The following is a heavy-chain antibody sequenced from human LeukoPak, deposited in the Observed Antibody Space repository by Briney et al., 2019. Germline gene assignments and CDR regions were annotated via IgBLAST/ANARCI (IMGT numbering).Heavy chain of an antibody. V-gene: IGHV4-39*01. Sequence: PSETLSLTCSVSGASISGGTYYWGWIRQPPGKGLEWIGSIYYTGSTYDNPSLKSRVTISVDTSKNQFSLKLSSVTAADTAVYYCARRGGSGRAFDYWGQGTLVTVPS. CDR2: IYYTGST. CDR3: ARRGGSGRAFDY. J-gene: IGHJ4*02. D-gene: IGHD1-26*01. CDR1: GASISGGTYY.